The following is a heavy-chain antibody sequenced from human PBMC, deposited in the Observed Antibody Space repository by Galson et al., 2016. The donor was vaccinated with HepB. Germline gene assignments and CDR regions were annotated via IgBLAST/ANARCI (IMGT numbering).Heavy chain of an antibody. CDR1: GFTLTSYT. CDR2: INAGNGNT. J-gene: IGHJ3*02. CDR3: AREHDISTSYAFDI. D-gene: IGHD2-21*01. Sequence: SVKVSCKASGFTLTSYTMNWVRQAPGQRLEWMGWINAGNGNTKYSEKFQGRVTITRDTSASTVYMELSSLRSEDTAVYYCAREHDISTSYAFDIWGQGTMITVSP. V-gene: IGHV1-3*01.